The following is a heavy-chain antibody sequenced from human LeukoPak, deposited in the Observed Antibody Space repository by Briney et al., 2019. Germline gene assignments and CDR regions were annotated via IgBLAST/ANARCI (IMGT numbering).Heavy chain of an antibody. V-gene: IGHV1-46*03. J-gene: IGHJ4*02. CDR1: GYTFTSYH. D-gene: IGHD3-22*01. CDR2: INPSGGST. Sequence: ASVKVSCKASGYTFTSYHMHWVRQAPGQGLEWMGIINPSGGSTSYAQKFQGRDTMTRDTSTSTVYMELSSLRSEDTAVYYCARDSPEDTMTLLHWGQGTLVTVSS. CDR3: ARDSPEDTMTLLH.